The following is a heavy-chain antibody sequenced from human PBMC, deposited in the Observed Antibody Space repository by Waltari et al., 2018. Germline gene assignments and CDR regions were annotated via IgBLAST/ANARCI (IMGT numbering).Heavy chain of an antibody. CDR1: GFTFSSYA. J-gene: IGHJ3*02. CDR2: IYSGVST. Sequence: EVQLLESGGGLVQPGGSLRLSCAASGFTFSSYAMSWVRQAPGKGLEWGSFIYSGVSTYYADSVKGRFTSSRDNSKNTLYLQMNSLRAEDTAVYYCAKCIAAAGPDAFDIWGQGTMVTVSS. D-gene: IGHD6-13*01. CDR3: AKCIAAAGPDAFDI. V-gene: IGHV3-23*03.